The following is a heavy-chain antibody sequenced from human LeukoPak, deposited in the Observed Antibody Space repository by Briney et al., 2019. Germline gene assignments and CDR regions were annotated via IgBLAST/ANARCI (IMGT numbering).Heavy chain of an antibody. V-gene: IGHV4-59*01. CDR3: ARGPPYLLFDY. D-gene: IGHD2-15*01. J-gene: IGHJ4*02. CDR1: GGSISSYY. CDR2: IYYSGST. Sequence: SETLSLTCTVSGGSISSYYWSWTRQPPGKGLEWIGYIYYSGSTNYNPSLKSRVTISVDTSKNQFSLKLSSVTAAETAVYYCARGPPYLLFDYWGQGTLVTVSS.